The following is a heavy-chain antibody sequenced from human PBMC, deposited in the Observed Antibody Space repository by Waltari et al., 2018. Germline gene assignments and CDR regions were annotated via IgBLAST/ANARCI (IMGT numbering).Heavy chain of an antibody. CDR3: ARVRGAAAPGGWFDP. CDR1: GYIFTNYP. J-gene: IGHJ5*02. CDR2: TSAYRGKK. Sequence: QVQLVQSGAEVKKPGASVKVSCKASGYIFTNYPISWVRQAPGQGLEWMAWTSAYRGKKNYAQKLQGRVTGTTDTSTNTAYMELRSLRSDDTAVYYCARVRGAAAPGGWFDPWGQGTLVTVSS. D-gene: IGHD3-10*01. V-gene: IGHV1-18*01.